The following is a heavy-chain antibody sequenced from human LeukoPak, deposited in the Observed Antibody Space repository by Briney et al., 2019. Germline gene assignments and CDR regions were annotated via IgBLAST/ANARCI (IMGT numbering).Heavy chain of an antibody. V-gene: IGHV3-30*18. J-gene: IGHJ5*02. CDR2: ISYDGSNK. CDR3: AKVGSDVLLWFGYSP. Sequence: PGRSLRLSCAASGFTFSSYGMHWVRQAPGKGLEWVAVISYDGSNKYYADSVKGRFTISRDNSKNTLYLQMNSLRAEDTAVYYCAKVGSDVLLWFGYSPWGQGTLVTVSS. CDR1: GFTFSSYG. D-gene: IGHD3-10*01.